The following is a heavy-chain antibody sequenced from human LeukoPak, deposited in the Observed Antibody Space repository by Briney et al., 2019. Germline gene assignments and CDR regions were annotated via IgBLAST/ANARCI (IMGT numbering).Heavy chain of an antibody. V-gene: IGHV3-30-3*01. J-gene: IGHJ4*02. CDR3: AKAFFGYCDY. CDR2: ISYDGSNK. D-gene: IGHD3-3*02. CDR1: GFTFSSYA. Sequence: PGGSLRLSCAASGFTFSSYAMHWVRQAPGKGLEWVAVISYDGSNKYYADSVKGRFTISSDNSKNTLCLQMNSLRAEDTAVYYCAKAFFGYCDYWGQGTLVTVSS.